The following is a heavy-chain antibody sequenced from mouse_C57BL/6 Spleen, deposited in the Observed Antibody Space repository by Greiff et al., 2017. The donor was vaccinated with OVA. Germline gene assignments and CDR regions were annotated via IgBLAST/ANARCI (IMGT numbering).Heavy chain of an antibody. V-gene: IGHV8-12*01. J-gene: IGHJ1*03. D-gene: IGHD1-1*01. CDR1: GFSLSTSGMG. CDR3: AHYYGSSYGYFDV. CDR2: IYWDDDK. Sequence: QVTLKVSGPGILQSSQTLSLTCSFSGFSLSTSGMGVSWIRQPSGQGLEWLAHIYWDDDKRSNPSLKRRPTISKDTYRNQVFLKITSGDTADTATYYCAHYYGSSYGYFDVWGTGTTVTVSS.